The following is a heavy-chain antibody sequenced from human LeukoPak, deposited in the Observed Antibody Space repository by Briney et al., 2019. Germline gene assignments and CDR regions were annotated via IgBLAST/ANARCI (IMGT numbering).Heavy chain of an antibody. CDR1: GYTLTELS. CDR3: ATLRRRCSGGSCYSFSLHY. J-gene: IGHJ4*02. CDR2: FDPEDGET. D-gene: IGHD2-15*01. V-gene: IGHV1-24*01. Sequence: ASVKVSCKVSGYTLTELSMHWVRQAPGKGLEWMGGFDPEDGETIYAQKFQGRVTMTEDTSTDTAYMELSSLRSEDTAVYYCATLRRRCSGGSCYSFSLHYWGQGTLVTVSS.